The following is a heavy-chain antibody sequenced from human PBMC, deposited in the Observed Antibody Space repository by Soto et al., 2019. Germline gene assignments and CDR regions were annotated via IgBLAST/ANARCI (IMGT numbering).Heavy chain of an antibody. Sequence: LRLSCAASGLTVSSNYMSWVRQAPGKGLGWVSIISGGGTTYYADSVKGRFTISRDNPKNTLYLQMNSLRGEDTAVYYCARGGGGSSLDYWGQGTLVTVSS. V-gene: IGHV3-53*01. CDR3: ARGGGGSSLDY. J-gene: IGHJ4*02. CDR2: ISGGGTT. CDR1: GLTVSSNY. D-gene: IGHD2-2*01.